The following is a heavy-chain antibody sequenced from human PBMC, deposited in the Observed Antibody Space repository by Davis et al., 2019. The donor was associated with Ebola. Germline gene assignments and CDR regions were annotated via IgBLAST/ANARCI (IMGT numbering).Heavy chain of an antibody. CDR3: AKGGYCSSTSCSHFWYFDL. CDR2: ISYDGSNK. Sequence: GESLKISCAASGFNFRSYGMHWVRQAPGKGLEWVAVISYDGSNKYYADSVKGRFTISRDNSKNTLYLQMNSLRAEDTAVYYCAKGGYCSSTSCSHFWYFDLWGRGTLVTVSS. CDR1: GFNFRSYG. V-gene: IGHV3-30*18. D-gene: IGHD2-2*01. J-gene: IGHJ2*01.